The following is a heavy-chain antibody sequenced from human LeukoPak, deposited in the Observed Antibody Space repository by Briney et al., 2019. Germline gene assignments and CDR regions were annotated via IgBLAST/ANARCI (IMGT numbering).Heavy chain of an antibody. J-gene: IGHJ4*02. D-gene: IGHD3-10*01. CDR3: VRVGGSGSYWGYFFDY. CDR2: IIPILGIA. CDR1: GGTFSSYA. Sequence: SVKVSSKASGGTFSSYAISWVRQAPGQGLEWMGRIIPILGIANYAQKFQGRVTITADKSTSTAYMELSSLRSEDTAVYYCVRVGGSGSYWGYFFDYWGQGTLVTVSS. V-gene: IGHV1-69*04.